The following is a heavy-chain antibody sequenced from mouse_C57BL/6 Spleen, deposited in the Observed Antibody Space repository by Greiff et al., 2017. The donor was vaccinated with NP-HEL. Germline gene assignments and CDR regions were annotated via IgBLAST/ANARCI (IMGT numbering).Heavy chain of an antibody. D-gene: IGHD1-1*01. CDR2: IYPGDGDT. J-gene: IGHJ2*01. Sequence: QVQLKQSGPELVKPGASVKISCKASGYAFSSSWMNWVKQRPGKGLEWIGRIYPGDGDTNYNGKFKGKATLTANKSSSTAYMQRSSLTSENSAIYFCARIRTTVLAFDYWGQGTTLTVSS. CDR1: GYAFSSSW. CDR3: ARIRTTVLAFDY. V-gene: IGHV1-82*01.